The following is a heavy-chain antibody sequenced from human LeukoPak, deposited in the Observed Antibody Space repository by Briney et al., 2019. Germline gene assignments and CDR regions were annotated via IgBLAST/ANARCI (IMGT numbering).Heavy chain of an antibody. CDR2: IYYSGCT. D-gene: IGHD3-3*01. CDR1: GGSLSSSSYY. CDR3: ARSPPERVYYDLWSGYYCDY. V-gene: IGHV4-39*01. J-gene: IGHJ4*02. Sequence: SETLSLTCAVYGGSLSSSSYYWGWIRQPPGKGLEWLGCIYYSGCTYYNPSLKSRVTISVDTSKNQFSLRLSSVTVADTAVYYCARSPPERVYYDLWSGYYCDYWGRGTLVTVSS.